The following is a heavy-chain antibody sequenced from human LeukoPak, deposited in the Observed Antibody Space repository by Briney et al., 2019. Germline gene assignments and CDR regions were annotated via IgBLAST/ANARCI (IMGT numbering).Heavy chain of an antibody. V-gene: IGHV3-53*01. Sequence: PGGSLRLSCAASGFTVSSNYMSWGRQAPGKGLEWVSVIYSGGNTYYADSVKGRFTISRDNSKNTLYLQMNSLRAEDTAVYYCARGEGPYAFDIWGQGTMVTVSS. CDR1: GFTVSSNY. CDR2: IYSGGNT. CDR3: ARGEGPYAFDI. J-gene: IGHJ3*02.